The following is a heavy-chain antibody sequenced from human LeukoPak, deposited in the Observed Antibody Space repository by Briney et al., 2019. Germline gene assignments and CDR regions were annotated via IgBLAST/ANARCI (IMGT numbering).Heavy chain of an antibody. CDR1: GYTFTGYY. V-gene: IGHV1-2*02. Sequence: GASVKVSCKASGYTFTGYYMHWVRQAPGQWLEWMGWINPDNGGTNYAQKFQGRVTMTRDMSISTAYMELSRLRSDDTAVYYCARDPSNSGYDYLYYFDYWGQGTLVTVSS. CDR2: INPDNGGT. D-gene: IGHD5-12*01. J-gene: IGHJ4*02. CDR3: ARDPSNSGYDYLYYFDY.